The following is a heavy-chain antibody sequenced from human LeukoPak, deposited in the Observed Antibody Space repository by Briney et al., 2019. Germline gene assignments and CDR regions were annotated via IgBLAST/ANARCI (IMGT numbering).Heavy chain of an antibody. CDR1: GFTFGDYA. CDR3: AREGRYSYGYGYFDS. Sequence: GRSLRLSCTASGFTFGDYAISWVRQAPGKGLEWIGFIGSKAHGGTTEYAASVKGRFTISRDDSKSVAYLQMNSLKIEDTAVFYCAREGRYSYGYGYFDSWGQGTLVTISS. D-gene: IGHD5-18*01. V-gene: IGHV3-49*04. J-gene: IGHJ4*02. CDR2: IGSKAHGGTT.